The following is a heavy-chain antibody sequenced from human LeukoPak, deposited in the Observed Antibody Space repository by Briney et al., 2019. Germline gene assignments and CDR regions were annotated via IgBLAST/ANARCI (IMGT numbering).Heavy chain of an antibody. CDR1: GYTLTELS. J-gene: IGHJ6*02. CDR2: FDPEDGET. Sequence: ASVKVSCKLSGYTLTELSMHWVRQTPGKGLEWMGGFDPEDGETLYAQKFQGRVTMTEDTSTDTAYMELSSLRSDDTAVYYCATDQRGPGLGFRYGSGSYNGLDVWGQGTTVTVSS. V-gene: IGHV1-24*01. D-gene: IGHD3-10*01. CDR3: ATDQRGPGLGFRYGSGSYNGLDV.